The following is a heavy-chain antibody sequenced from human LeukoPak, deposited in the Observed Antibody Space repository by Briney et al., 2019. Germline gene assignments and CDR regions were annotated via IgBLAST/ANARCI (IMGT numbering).Heavy chain of an antibody. V-gene: IGHV4-59*08. J-gene: IGHJ3*02. D-gene: IGHD5-24*01. Sequence: PSETLSLTCTVSGDSISSYYWSWIRQPPGKGLEWIGYIYYSGGTDYNPSLKSRVTISVDTSKNQFSPKLRSVTAADTAVYYCARHVTISGPYDASDIWGQGTMVTVSP. CDR1: GDSISSYY. CDR2: IYYSGGT. CDR3: ARHVTISGPYDASDI.